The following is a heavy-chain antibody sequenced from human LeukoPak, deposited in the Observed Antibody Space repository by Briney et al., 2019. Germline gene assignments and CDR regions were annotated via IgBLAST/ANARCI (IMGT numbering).Heavy chain of an antibody. Sequence: GGSLRLSCAASGFTFSIYWMRWVRQAPGKGLVWVSHLNGDENTITYADSVKGRFTISRDNAKNTLYLQMNSLRAEDTAVYYCVRGLGSYQFDYWGQGTLVTVAS. V-gene: IGHV3-74*01. CDR1: GFTFSIYW. D-gene: IGHD2-2*01. CDR3: VRGLGSYQFDY. CDR2: LNGDENTI. J-gene: IGHJ4*02.